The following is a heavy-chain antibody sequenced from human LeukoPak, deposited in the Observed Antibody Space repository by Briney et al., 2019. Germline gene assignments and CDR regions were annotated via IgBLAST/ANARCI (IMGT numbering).Heavy chain of an antibody. V-gene: IGHV4-38-2*02. CDR3: NIVVVPAAAYYYYMDV. J-gene: IGHJ6*03. D-gene: IGHD2-2*01. CDR1: GYSISSGYY. Sequence: PSETLPLTCTVSGYSISSGYYWGWIRQHPGKGLEWIGSIYHSGSTYYNPSLKSRVTISVDTSKNQFSLKLSSVTAPDTAVYYCNIVVVPAAAYYYYMDVWGKGTTVTVSS. CDR2: IYHSGST.